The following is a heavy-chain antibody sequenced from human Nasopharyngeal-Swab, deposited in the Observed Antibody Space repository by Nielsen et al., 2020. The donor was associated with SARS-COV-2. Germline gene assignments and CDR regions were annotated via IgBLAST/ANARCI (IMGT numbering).Heavy chain of an antibody. CDR3: ASYAVISSGFVAGLDY. Sequence: GESLKISCAASGFSLSSYWMTWVRQAPGKGLEWVATIGQGESDKYHVDSVKGRFTISRDNSKNTLYLQMNSLRAEDTAVYYCASYAVISSGFVAGLDYWGQGTLVTVSS. J-gene: IGHJ4*02. CDR1: GFSLSSYW. V-gene: IGHV3-7*02. CDR2: IGQGESDK. D-gene: IGHD6-19*01.